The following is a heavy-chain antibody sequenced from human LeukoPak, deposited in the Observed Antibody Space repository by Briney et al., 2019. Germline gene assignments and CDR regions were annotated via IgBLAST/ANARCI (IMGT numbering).Heavy chain of an antibody. J-gene: IGHJ4*02. CDR2: ISYDGSSR. D-gene: IGHD7-27*01. CDR1: GFSFSNYP. Sequence: GGSLRLTCAASGFSFSNYPMQWVRQAPGKGLEWVATISYDGSSRYSAASVKGRFTISRDNSKNTLSLQMNSLRVEDTAMYYCASPPGRPNGDWGQGTLVTVSS. V-gene: IGHV3-30*04. CDR3: ASPPGRPNGD.